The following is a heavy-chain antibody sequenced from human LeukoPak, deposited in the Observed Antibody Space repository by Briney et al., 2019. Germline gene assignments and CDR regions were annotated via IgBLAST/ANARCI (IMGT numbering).Heavy chain of an antibody. Sequence: GGSLRLSCAASGFTFSSYAMSWVRQAPGKGLEWVSAISGSGGSTYYADSVKGRFTISRDNSKNTLYLQMNSLRAEDTAVYYCAKAQTHGSSTSCYGGPFDYWGQGTLVTVSS. CDR1: GFTFSSYA. CDR3: AKAQTHGSSTSCYGGPFDY. V-gene: IGHV3-23*01. D-gene: IGHD2-2*01. J-gene: IGHJ4*02. CDR2: ISGSGGST.